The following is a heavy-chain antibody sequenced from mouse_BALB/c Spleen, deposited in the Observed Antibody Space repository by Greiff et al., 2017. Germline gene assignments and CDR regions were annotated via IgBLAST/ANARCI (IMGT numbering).Heavy chain of an antibody. D-gene: IGHD1-1*01. CDR2: ISSGGSYT. CDR1: GFTFSSYT. J-gene: IGHJ3*01. V-gene: IGHV5-6-4*01. Sequence: DVQLVESGGGLVKPGGSLKLSCAASGFTFSSYTMSWVRQTPEKRLEWVATISSGGSYTYYPDSVKGRFTISRDNAKNTLYLQMSSLKSEETAMYYCTRDYGNGFAYWGQGTLVTVSA. CDR3: TRDYGNGFAY.